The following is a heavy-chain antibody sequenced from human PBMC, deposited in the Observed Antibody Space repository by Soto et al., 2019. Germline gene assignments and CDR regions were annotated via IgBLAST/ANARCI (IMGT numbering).Heavy chain of an antibody. CDR2: IYSAGNT. CDR1: GFTVSSNY. D-gene: IGHD1-26*01. J-gene: IGHJ6*02. Sequence: PEGSLRLSCAASGFTVSSNYMSWVRQAPGKGLEWTSIIYSAGNTYYADSVKGRFTISRDNSKNTLYLQMNSLGAEDTAVYYCARDFVVGGPTINYYYGMDVWGQGTTVTVSS. CDR3: ARDFVVGGPTINYYYGMDV. V-gene: IGHV3-66*01.